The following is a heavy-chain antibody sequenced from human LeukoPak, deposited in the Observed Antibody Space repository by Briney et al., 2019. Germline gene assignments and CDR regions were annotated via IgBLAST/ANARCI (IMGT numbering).Heavy chain of an antibody. Sequence: PGGSLRLSCTASGFTFGNYWIHWVRQPPGKGLVWVSRINNDGGGTIYADSVRGRFTISRDNAKNTLYLQMNSLGAEDTAVYYCARGGYNHAFDIWGQGTVVTVSS. CDR2: INNDGGGT. J-gene: IGHJ3*02. V-gene: IGHV3-74*01. CDR3: ARGGYNHAFDI. D-gene: IGHD5-24*01. CDR1: GFTFGNYW.